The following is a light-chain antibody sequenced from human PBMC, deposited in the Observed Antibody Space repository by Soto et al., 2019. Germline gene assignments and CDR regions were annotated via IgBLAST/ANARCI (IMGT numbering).Light chain of an antibody. V-gene: IGKV3-11*01. CDR3: QQRSNWPPT. CDR1: QSVSNNY. CDR2: DAS. J-gene: IGKJ5*01. Sequence: ILLTQSPCTLSLSPGERATLSCRTSQSVSNNYLAWYQQKPGQAPRLLIYDASNRATGIPARFSGSGSGTEFTLTISSLQPEDFAVYYCQQRSNWPPTFGQGTRLEIK.